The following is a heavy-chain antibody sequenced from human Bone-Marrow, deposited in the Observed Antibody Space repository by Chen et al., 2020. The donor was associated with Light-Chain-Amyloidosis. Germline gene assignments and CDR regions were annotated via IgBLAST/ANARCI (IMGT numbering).Heavy chain of an antibody. J-gene: IGHJ4*02. D-gene: IGHD4-17*01. CDR2: IRYDGSNK. Sequence: QVQLVGSGGGVVQPGGSLGLPCSASGFTFRCLGIHWVRQAPGKGLEWVAFIRYDGSNKYYADSVKGRFTISRDNSKNTLYLRMNSLRAEDTALYYCAKGHDYGDYGEYYFDYWGQGTLVTVSS. V-gene: IGHV3-30*02. CDR1: GFTFRCLG. CDR3: AKGHDYGDYGEYYFDY.